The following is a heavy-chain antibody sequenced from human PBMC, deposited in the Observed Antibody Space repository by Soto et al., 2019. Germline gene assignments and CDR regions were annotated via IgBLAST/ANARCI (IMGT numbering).Heavy chain of an antibody. CDR2: IYWNDDK. J-gene: IGHJ4*02. CDR3: AHSASPYYGDYGSVDY. V-gene: IGHV2-5*01. D-gene: IGHD4-17*01. CDR1: GFSLSTSGVG. Sequence: QITLKESGPTLVKPTQTLTLTCTFSGFSLSTSGVGVGWIRQPPGKALEGLALIYWNDDKRYSPSLKSRLTITQDTSKNQVVLTMTNMDPVDTATYYCAHSASPYYGDYGSVDYWGQGTLVTVSS.